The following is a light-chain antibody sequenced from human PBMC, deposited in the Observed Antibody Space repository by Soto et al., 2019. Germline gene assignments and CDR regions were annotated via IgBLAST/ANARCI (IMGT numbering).Light chain of an antibody. V-gene: IGKV3-15*01. CDR1: QSVSSN. Sequence: EIVMTQSPATLSVSPGERATLSCRASQSVSSNLAWYQQKPVQAPSLLIYVASTRATGIPARFSGSGSGTAFTLTISSLQSEDFAVYYCQQYNNWPYTFGQGTKLEIK. CDR2: VAS. J-gene: IGKJ2*01. CDR3: QQYNNWPYT.